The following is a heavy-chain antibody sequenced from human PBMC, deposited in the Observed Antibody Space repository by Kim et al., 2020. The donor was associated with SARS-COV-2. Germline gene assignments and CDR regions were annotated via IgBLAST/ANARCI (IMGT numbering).Heavy chain of an antibody. Sequence: GGSLRLSCADSGFTFSSYWMSWVRQAPGKGLEWVANIKEDGSEKYYVDSVKGRFTISRDNAKNSVYLQMNSLRAEDTAVYFCVRDGYSVYDRAFDIWGQGTMGTVSS. J-gene: IGHJ3*02. CDR2: IKEDGSEK. V-gene: IGHV3-7*01. D-gene: IGHD5-12*01. CDR1: GFTFSSYW. CDR3: VRDGYSVYDRAFDI.